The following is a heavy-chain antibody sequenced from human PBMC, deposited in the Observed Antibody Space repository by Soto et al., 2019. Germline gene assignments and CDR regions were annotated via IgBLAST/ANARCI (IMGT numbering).Heavy chain of an antibody. J-gene: IGHJ4*02. D-gene: IGHD3-10*01. V-gene: IGHV3-7*05. Sequence: EVHLVESGGGLVQPGGSLRLSCAASGFSFSNYWMTWVRQAPGKGLEWVANINPDGGAKYYEESVKGRFSISRDNAKNSLYLQMSSLRAEDTAVYYCAKAFYNGNSDFGYWGQGTLVTVSS. CDR2: INPDGGAK. CDR3: AKAFYNGNSDFGY. CDR1: GFSFSNYW.